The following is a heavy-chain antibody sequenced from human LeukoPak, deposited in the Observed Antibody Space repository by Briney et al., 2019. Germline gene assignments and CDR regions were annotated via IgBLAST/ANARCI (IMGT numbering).Heavy chain of an antibody. V-gene: IGHV3-30*02. D-gene: IGHD5-12*01. CDR1: GFTFSNYG. CDR2: IRYDGSNK. J-gene: IGHJ4*02. CDR3: AKDLAAYSGYDSADS. Sequence: GGSMRLACAASGFTFSNYGMHWVRQAPGKGLEWVSFIRYDGSNKYYADSVKGRFTISRDNSKNTLFLQMNSLRTEDTAVYYCAKDLAAYSGYDSADSWGLGTLVTVSS.